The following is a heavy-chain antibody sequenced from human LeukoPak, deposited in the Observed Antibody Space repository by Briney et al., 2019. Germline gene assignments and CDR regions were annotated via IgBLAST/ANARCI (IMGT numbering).Heavy chain of an antibody. CDR2: IYYSGST. D-gene: IGHD3-22*01. Sequence: PSETLSLTCSVSGGSISSSSYYWAWIRQSPGKGLEWIDSIYYSGSTYYNPSLKSRLTMSVDTSKNQFSRKLSSVTAADTAVYYCARQKITTSDYWGQGNMVTVSS. CDR3: ARQKITTSDY. J-gene: IGHJ4*02. CDR1: GGSISSSSYY. V-gene: IGHV4-39*01.